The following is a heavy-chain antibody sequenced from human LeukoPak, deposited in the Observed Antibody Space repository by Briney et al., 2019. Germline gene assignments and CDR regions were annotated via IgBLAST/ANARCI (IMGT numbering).Heavy chain of an antibody. V-gene: IGHV4-38-2*02. CDR2: IYHSGST. CDR3: ARGSDYYGSGSYLYYFDY. J-gene: IGHJ4*02. CDR1: GYSISSGYY. D-gene: IGHD3-10*01. Sequence: SETLTLTCTVSGYSISSGYYRGWIRQPPGKGLEWIGSIYHSGSTYYNPSLKSRVTISVDTSKNQFSLKLSSVTAADTVVYYCARGSDYYGSGSYLYYFDYWGQGTLVTVSS.